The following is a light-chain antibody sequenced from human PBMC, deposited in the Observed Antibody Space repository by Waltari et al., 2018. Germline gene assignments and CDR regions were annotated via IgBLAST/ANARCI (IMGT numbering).Light chain of an antibody. CDR1: ESISTY. CDR3: QQSYGTPRT. Sequence: DIQMTQSPSSLSAFVGDRVIITCRASESISTYLNWYQQQPGKAPKRLIYAASSLQSGVPSRFSGSGSGTDFTLTISSLQPEDFATYYCQQSYGTPRTFGQGTKVDIK. CDR2: AAS. V-gene: IGKV1-39*01. J-gene: IGKJ1*01.